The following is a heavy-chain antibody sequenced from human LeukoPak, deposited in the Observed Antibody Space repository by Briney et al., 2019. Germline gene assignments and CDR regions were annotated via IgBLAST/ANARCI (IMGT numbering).Heavy chain of an antibody. CDR2: ISWDGGST. CDR3: AGRMDV. V-gene: IGHV3-43D*03. J-gene: IGHJ6*02. CDR1: GFTLDDYA. Sequence: PGGSLRLSCAASGFTLDDYAMHWVRQAPGKGLEWISLISWDGGSTYYADSVKGRFTISRDNSKNTLYLQMNSLRAEDTAVYYCAGRMDVWGQGTTVTVSS.